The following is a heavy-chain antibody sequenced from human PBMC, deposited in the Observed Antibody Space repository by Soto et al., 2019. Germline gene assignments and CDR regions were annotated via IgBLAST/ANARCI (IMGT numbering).Heavy chain of an antibody. Sequence: GGSLRLSCAASGFTFSSNAMSWVRQGPGKGLEWVSAISGSGDSAYYADSVKGRFTISRDNSKNTLYLQMNSLRAEDTAIYYCENLVGVNPGYWGQGTQVTVSS. CDR2: ISGSGDSA. J-gene: IGHJ4*02. D-gene: IGHD1-26*01. V-gene: IGHV3-23*01. CDR3: ENLVGVNPGY. CDR1: GFTFSSNA.